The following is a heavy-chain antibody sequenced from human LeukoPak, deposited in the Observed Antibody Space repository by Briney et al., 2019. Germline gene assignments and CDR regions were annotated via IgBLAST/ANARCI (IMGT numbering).Heavy chain of an antibody. CDR3: ARDHYYYDSSGYSRFAY. V-gene: IGHV4-4*07. Sequence: SETLSLTCTVSGGSITSYYWSWIRQPAGKGLEWIGRIHTSGRTNYNPSLKSRVTMSVDTSKNQFSLKLSSVTAADTAVYYCARDHYYYDSSGYSRFAYWGQGTLVTVSS. D-gene: IGHD3-22*01. CDR1: GGSITSYY. CDR2: IHTSGRT. J-gene: IGHJ4*02.